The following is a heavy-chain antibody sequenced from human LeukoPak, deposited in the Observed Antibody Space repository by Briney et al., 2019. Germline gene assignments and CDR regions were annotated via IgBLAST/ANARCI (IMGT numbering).Heavy chain of an antibody. J-gene: IGHJ4*02. CDR2: IAGGGGST. CDR3: AKDSLYSTSWYYFDY. CDR1: GFTFSYYA. V-gene: IGHV3-23*01. Sequence: GGSLRLSCAASGFTFSYYAMSWVRQAPGKGLEWVSAIAGGGGSTYYTDSVKGRFTISRDNSKNTLYLQMNSLRVEDTAVYYCAKDSLYSTSWYYFDYWGPGTLVTVSS. D-gene: IGHD6-13*01.